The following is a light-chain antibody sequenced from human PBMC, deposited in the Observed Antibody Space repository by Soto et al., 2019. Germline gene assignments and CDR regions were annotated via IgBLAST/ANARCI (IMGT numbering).Light chain of an antibody. J-gene: IGLJ3*02. Sequence: QSVLTQSPSVSASLGASVTLTCALSSGHSTYAIAWHQQQPEKGPRFLMTINSDVSHSKGDGFFDRFSGSSSGAERHLTISSLQSEDEADYFCQSLGTGIQVFGGGTQLTVL. CDR1: SGHSTYA. V-gene: IGLV4-69*01. CDR2: INSDVSH. CDR3: QSLGTGIQV.